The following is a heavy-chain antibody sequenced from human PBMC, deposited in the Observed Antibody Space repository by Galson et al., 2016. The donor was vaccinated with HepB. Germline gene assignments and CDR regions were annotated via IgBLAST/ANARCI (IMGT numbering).Heavy chain of an antibody. CDR2: INPNSGAT. CDR3: ARGDMAGATISDY. D-gene: IGHD1-26*01. Sequence: SVKVSCKASGYNFIVYFIHWVRQAPGQGLEWMGWINPNSGATNFAQKFQGWVTVTRDTSITTVYMEMSRLKFDDSAVYYCARGDMAGATISDYWGQGTLVTVSS. CDR1: GYNFIVYF. J-gene: IGHJ4*02. V-gene: IGHV1-2*04.